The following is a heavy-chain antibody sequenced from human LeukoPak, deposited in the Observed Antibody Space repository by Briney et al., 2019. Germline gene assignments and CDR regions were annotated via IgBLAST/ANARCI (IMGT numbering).Heavy chain of an antibody. J-gene: IGHJ6*03. D-gene: IGHD3-3*01. CDR3: ARGRLPDFGVVIAPYYYYYMDV. Sequence: PSETLSLTCAVYGGSFSGYYWSWIRQPPGKGLEWIGEINHSGSTNYNPSLKGRVTISVDTSKNQFSLKLSSVTAADTAVYYCARGRLPDFGVVIAPYYYYYMDVWGKGTTVTVSS. V-gene: IGHV4-34*01. CDR2: INHSGST. CDR1: GGSFSGYY.